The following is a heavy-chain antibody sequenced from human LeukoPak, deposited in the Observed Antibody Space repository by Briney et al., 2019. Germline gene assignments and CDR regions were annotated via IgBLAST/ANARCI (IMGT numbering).Heavy chain of an antibody. D-gene: IGHD3-22*01. Sequence: PGGSLRLSCAASGFTFSSYAMSWVRQAPGKGLEWVSAISGSGGSTHYADSVKGRFTISRDNSKNTLYLQMNSLRAEDTAVYYCAKDGTMIVVWYFDLWGRGTLVTVSS. CDR1: GFTFSSYA. V-gene: IGHV3-23*01. CDR3: AKDGTMIVVWYFDL. J-gene: IGHJ2*01. CDR2: ISGSGGST.